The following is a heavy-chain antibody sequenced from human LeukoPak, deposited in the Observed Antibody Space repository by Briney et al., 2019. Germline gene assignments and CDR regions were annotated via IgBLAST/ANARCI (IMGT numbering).Heavy chain of an antibody. J-gene: IGHJ4*02. CDR3: ARDPDSGWYDY. CDR2: IYYSGST. CDR1: GGSISSYY. V-gene: IGHV4-59*01. D-gene: IGHD6-19*01. Sequence: SETPSLTCTVSGGSISSYYWSWIRQPPGKGLEWIGYIYYSGSTNYNPSLKSRVTISVDTSKNQFSLKLSSVTAADTAVYYCARDPDSGWYDYWGQGTLVTVSS.